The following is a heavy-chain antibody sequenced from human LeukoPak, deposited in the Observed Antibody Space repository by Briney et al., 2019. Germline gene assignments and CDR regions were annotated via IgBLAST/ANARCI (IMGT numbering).Heavy chain of an antibody. Sequence: GGSLRLSCAASGFTFSSYAMHWVRQAPGKGLEWVAVISYDGSNKYYADSVKGRFTISRDNSKNTLYLQMNSLRAEDTAVYYCAKDQGSIAARQVVDYWGQGTLVTVSS. J-gene: IGHJ4*02. D-gene: IGHD6-6*01. CDR3: AKDQGSIAARQVVDY. CDR2: ISYDGSNK. CDR1: GFTFSSYA. V-gene: IGHV3-30-3*01.